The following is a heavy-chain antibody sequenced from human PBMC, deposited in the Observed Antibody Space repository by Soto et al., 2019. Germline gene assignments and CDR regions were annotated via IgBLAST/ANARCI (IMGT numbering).Heavy chain of an antibody. V-gene: IGHV4-59*01. J-gene: IGHJ5*01. D-gene: IGHD5-18*01. Sequence: SETLSLTCTVSGGSISSYYWSWIRQPPGKGLEWIGYIYYSGSTNYNPSLKSRVTISVDTSKNRFSLKLSSVTAADTAVYYCARVGGAWIQLWFDYWGQGTLVTVSS. CDR3: ARVGGAWIQLWFDY. CDR1: GGSISSYY. CDR2: IYYSGST.